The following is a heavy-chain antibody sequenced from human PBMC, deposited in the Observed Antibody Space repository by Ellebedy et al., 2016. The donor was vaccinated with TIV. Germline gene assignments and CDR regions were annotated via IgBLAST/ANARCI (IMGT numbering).Heavy chain of an antibody. D-gene: IGHD4-17*01. CDR3: ARDYAGPDS. V-gene: IGHV4-38-2*02. CDR1: GYSISRGYY. J-gene: IGHJ4*02. CDR2: IHHSGST. Sequence: MPSETLSLTCTVSGYSISRGYYWGWIRQPPGKAPEWFGYIHHSGSTYYDPSLKSRVTISVDTSKNQFSLKLSSVTAADTAVDYCARDYAGPDSWGQGTLVTVSS.